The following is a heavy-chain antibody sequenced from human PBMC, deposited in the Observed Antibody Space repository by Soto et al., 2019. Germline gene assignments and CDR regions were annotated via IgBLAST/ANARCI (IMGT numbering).Heavy chain of an antibody. CDR3: ARGLTYYDSSGYHIDAFDI. J-gene: IGHJ3*02. Sequence: ASVKVSCKASGGTFSSYGISWVRQAPGQGLEWMGWISAYNGNTNYAQKLQGRVTMTTDTSTSTAYMELRSLRSDDTAVYYCARGLTYYDSSGYHIDAFDIWGQGTMVTVSS. V-gene: IGHV1-18*01. CDR1: GGTFSSYG. CDR2: ISAYNGNT. D-gene: IGHD3-22*01.